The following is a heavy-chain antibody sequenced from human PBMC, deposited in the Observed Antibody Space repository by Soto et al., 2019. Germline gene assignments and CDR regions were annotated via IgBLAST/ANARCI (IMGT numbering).Heavy chain of an antibody. CDR3: ARGGRAAMTTVPTELPVDY. CDR2: ISSSGSTI. CDR1: GFTFSDYY. Sequence: QVQLVESGGGLVKPGGSLRLSCAASGFTFSDYYMSWIRQAPGKGLEWVSYISSSGSTIYYADSVKGRFTISRDNAKNSRYLQMNCLRAEDTAVYYCARGGRAAMTTVPTELPVDYWGQGTLVTVSS. J-gene: IGHJ4*02. D-gene: IGHD4-17*01. V-gene: IGHV3-11*01.